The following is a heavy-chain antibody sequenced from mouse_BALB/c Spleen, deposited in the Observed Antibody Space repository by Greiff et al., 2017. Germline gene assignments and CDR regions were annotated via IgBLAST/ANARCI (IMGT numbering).Heavy chain of an antibody. CDR1: GFTFSSFG. V-gene: IGHV5-17*02. J-gene: IGHJ4*01. Sequence: VQLKESGGGLVQPGGSRKLSCAASGFTFSSFGMHWVRQAPEKGLEWVAYISSGSSTIYYADTVKGRFTISRDNPKNTLFLQMTSLRSEDTAMYYCARNWLYGNYVYYYAMDYWGQGTSVTVSS. CDR3: ARNWLYGNYVYYYAMDY. CDR2: ISSGSSTI. D-gene: IGHD2-1*01.